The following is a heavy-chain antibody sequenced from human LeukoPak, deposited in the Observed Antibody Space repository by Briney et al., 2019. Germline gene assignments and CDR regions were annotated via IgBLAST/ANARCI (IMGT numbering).Heavy chain of an antibody. V-gene: IGHV3-21*01. Sequence: GGSLRLSCAASGFTFSSYSMNWVRQAPGKGLEWVSSISSSSSYIYYADSVKGRFTISRDSAKNSLYLQMNSLRAEDTAVYYCARSHRKTYYYDSSGYCYYWGQGTLVTVSS. CDR3: ARSHRKTYYYDSSGYCYY. CDR2: ISSSSSYI. CDR1: GFTFSSYS. J-gene: IGHJ4*02. D-gene: IGHD3-22*01.